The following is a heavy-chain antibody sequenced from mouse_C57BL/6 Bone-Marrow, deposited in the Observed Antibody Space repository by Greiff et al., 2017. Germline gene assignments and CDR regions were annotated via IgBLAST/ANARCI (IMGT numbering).Heavy chain of an antibody. CDR3: ASLYYYGSTQSDV. CDR1: GYAFSSSW. V-gene: IGHV1-82*01. CDR2: IYPGDGDT. J-gene: IGHJ1*03. Sequence: VQLQQSGPELVKPGASVKISCKASGYAFSSSWMNWVKQRPGKGLEWIGRIYPGDGDTNYNGKFKGKATLTADKSSSTAYMQLSSLTSEDSAVYFCASLYYYGSTQSDVWGTGTTVTVSS. D-gene: IGHD1-1*01.